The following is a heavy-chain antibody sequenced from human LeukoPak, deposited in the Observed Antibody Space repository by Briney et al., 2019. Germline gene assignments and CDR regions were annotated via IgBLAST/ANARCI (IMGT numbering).Heavy chain of an antibody. D-gene: IGHD3-22*01. V-gene: IGHV3-21*04. CDR1: GFTFSRYN. CDR2: ISSSSSYI. CDR3: AKRAIDSSGYDYYFDY. J-gene: IGHJ4*02. Sequence: KPGGSLRLSCAASGFTFSRYNMNWVRQAPGKGLEWVSSISSSSSYIYYADSVKGRFTISRDNAKNSLYLQMNSLRADDTAIYYCAKRAIDSSGYDYYFDYWGQGTLVTVSS.